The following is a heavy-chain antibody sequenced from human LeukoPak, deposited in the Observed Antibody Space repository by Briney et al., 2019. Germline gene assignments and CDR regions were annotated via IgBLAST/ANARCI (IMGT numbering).Heavy chain of an antibody. V-gene: IGHV4-34*01. CDR3: ARSHQVQSRGRWFDP. CDR2: INQSGST. CDR1: GGSFSGFY. J-gene: IGHJ5*02. D-gene: IGHD3-10*01. Sequence: SETLSLTCAVEGGSFSGFYWTWVRQPPGKGLEWIGEINQSGSTNYNSSLKSRVTVPLDTSKNHFSLNLGSVTAADTAVYYCARSHQVQSRGRWFDPWGQGTLVTVSS.